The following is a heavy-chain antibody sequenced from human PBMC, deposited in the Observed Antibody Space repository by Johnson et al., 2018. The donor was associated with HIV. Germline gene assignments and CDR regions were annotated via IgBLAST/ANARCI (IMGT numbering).Heavy chain of an antibody. CDR3: ARDLWGVGAFDI. CDR2: IHWNGGST. D-gene: IGHD2-21*01. J-gene: IGHJ3*02. Sequence: EKLVESGGGVVQPGGSLRLSCAASGFTFDDYGMSWVRQVAGKGLEWVSGIHWNGGSTGYAASVKGRFTISSDNAKNSLYLQMNSLRAEDTALYYCARDLWGVGAFDIWGQGTMVTVSS. CDR1: GFTFDDYG. V-gene: IGHV3-20*04.